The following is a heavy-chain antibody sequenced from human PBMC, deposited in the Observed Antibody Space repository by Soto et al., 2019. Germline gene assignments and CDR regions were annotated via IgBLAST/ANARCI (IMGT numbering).Heavy chain of an antibody. V-gene: IGHV5-10-1*01. CDR1: GYSFTSYW. Sequence: GESLKISCKGSGYSFTSYWISWVRQMPGKGLEWMGRIDPSDSYTNYSPSFRGHVTISADKSISTAYLQWSSLKASDTAMYYCASGVLVVPAAPNYYYYGMDVWGQGTTVTVSS. J-gene: IGHJ6*02. D-gene: IGHD2-2*01. CDR2: IDPSDSYT. CDR3: ASGVLVVPAAPNYYYYGMDV.